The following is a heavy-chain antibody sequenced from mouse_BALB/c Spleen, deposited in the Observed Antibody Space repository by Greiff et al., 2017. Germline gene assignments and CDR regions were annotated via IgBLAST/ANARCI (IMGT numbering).Heavy chain of an antibody. J-gene: IGHJ3*01. Sequence: VQLQQSGAELVRPGVSVKISCKGSGYTFTDYAMHWVKQSHAKSLEWIGVISTYYGDASYNQKFKGKATMTVDKSSSTAYMELARLTSEDSAIYYCARGLEVWFAYWGQGTLVTVSA. CDR3: ARGLEVWFAY. D-gene: IGHD4-1*01. V-gene: IGHV1S137*01. CDR1: GYTFTDYA. CDR2: ISTYYGDA.